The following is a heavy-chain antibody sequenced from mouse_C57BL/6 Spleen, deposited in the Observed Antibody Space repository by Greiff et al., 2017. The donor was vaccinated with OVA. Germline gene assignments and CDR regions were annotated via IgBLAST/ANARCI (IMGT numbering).Heavy chain of an antibody. D-gene: IGHD3-2*02. CDR2: IYPGSGST. J-gene: IGHJ2*01. CDR1: GYTFTSYW. V-gene: IGHV1-55*01. CDR3: AREEGTAQATCFDY. Sequence: VQLQQPGAELVKPGASVKMSCKASGYTFTSYWITWVKQRPGQGLEWIGDIYPGSGSTNYNEKFKSKATLTVDTSSSTAYMQLSSLTSEDSAVYYCAREEGTAQATCFDYWGQGTTLTVSS.